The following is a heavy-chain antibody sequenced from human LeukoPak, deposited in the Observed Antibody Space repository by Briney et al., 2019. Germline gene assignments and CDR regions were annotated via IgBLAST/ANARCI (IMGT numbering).Heavy chain of an antibody. Sequence: SQTLSLTCTVSGGSISSGDYYWSWIRQPPGKGLVWIGYIYYSGSTYYNPSLKSRVTISVDTSKNQFSLKLSSVTAADTAVYYCARTTADVWFDPWGQGTLVTVSS. D-gene: IGHD4-11*01. V-gene: IGHV4-30-4*08. CDR2: IYYSGST. J-gene: IGHJ5*02. CDR3: ARTTADVWFDP. CDR1: GGSISSGDYY.